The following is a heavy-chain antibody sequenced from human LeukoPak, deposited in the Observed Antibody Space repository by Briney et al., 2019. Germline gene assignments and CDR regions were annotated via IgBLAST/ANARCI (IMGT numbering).Heavy chain of an antibody. Sequence: GGSLRLSCAASGFTFSDYYMSWIRQAPGKGLEWVSYISSSGSTIYHADSVKGRFTISRDNSKNILYLQMNSLRVEDTTVYYCTKASAARCIGVFCYPFDHWGQGTLVIVSS. D-gene: IGHD2-15*01. V-gene: IGHV3-11*01. J-gene: IGHJ4*02. CDR1: GFTFSDYY. CDR3: TKASAARCIGVFCYPFDH. CDR2: ISSSGSTI.